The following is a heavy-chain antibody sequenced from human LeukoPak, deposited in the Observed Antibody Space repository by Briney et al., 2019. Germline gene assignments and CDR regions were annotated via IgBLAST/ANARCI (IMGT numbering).Heavy chain of an antibody. J-gene: IGHJ4*02. CDR1: GFTVSSNY. Sequence: GGSLRLSCAASGFTVSSNYMSWVRQAPGKGLEWVSVIYSGGSTYYADSVKGRFTISRDNSKNTLYLQMNSLRAEDTAVYYCANPARAYCGGDCYSFDYWGQGTLVTVSS. CDR3: ANPARAYCGGDCYSFDY. D-gene: IGHD2-21*02. CDR2: IYSGGST. V-gene: IGHV3-66*01.